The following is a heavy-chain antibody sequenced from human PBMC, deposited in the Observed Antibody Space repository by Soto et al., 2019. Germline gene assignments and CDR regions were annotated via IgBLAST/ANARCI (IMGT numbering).Heavy chain of an antibody. V-gene: IGHV3-30-3*01. CDR3: ARETYVGGGSNYDYYYYGMDV. CDR1: GFTFSSYA. Sequence: GGSLRLSCAASGFTFSSYAMHWVRQAPGKGLEWVAVISYDGSNKYYADSVKGRFTISRDNSKNTLYLQMNSLRAEDTAVYYCARETYVGGGSNYDYYYYGMDVWGQGTTVTVSS. D-gene: IGHD4-4*01. CDR2: ISYDGSNK. J-gene: IGHJ6*02.